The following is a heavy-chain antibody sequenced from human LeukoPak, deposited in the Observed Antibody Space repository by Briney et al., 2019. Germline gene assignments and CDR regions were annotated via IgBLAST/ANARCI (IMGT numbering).Heavy chain of an antibody. CDR1: GLTFSSYA. D-gene: IGHD1-26*01. CDR2: ISGSGGST. CDR3: AKDSKIVGPTFRSYHYMDV. Sequence: PGGSLRLSCAASGLTFSSYAMSWVRQAPGKGLEWVSGISGSGGSTYYADSVKGRFTISRDNSKNTLYLQMKSLRAEDTAVYYCAKDSKIVGPTFRSYHYMDVWGKGTTVTVSS. J-gene: IGHJ6*03. V-gene: IGHV3-23*01.